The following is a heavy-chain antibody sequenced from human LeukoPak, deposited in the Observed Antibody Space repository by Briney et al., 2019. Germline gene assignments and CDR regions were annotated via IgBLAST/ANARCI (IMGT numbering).Heavy chain of an antibody. Sequence: GSVKVSCKASGYTFTGYYIHWVRQAPGQGLEWMRWINPNSGGTNYAQNFQDRVTMTRDTSISTAYMGLSRLRSDDTAVYYCARDYGGILVAETFDYWGQGTLVTVSS. V-gene: IGHV1-2*02. CDR3: ARDYGGILVAETFDY. J-gene: IGHJ4*02. CDR2: INPNSGGT. D-gene: IGHD5-12*01. CDR1: GYTFTGYY.